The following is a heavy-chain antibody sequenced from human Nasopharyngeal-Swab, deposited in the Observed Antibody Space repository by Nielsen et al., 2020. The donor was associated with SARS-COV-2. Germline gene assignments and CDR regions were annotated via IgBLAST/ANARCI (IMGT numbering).Heavy chain of an antibody. CDR2: MNPNSGNT. D-gene: IGHD2-8*02. Sequence: ASVKVSCKASGYTFTSYDIDWVRQATGQGLEWMGWMNPNSGNTGYAQKFQGRVTMTRDTSTSTVCMELSSLRSEDTAVYYCARDLQVQGVLDYWGQGTLVTVSS. V-gene: IGHV1-8*01. CDR1: GYTFTSYD. CDR3: ARDLQVQGVLDY. J-gene: IGHJ4*02.